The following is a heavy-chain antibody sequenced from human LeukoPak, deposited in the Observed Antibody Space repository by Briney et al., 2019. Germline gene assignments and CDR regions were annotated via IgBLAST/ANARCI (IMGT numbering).Heavy chain of an antibody. CDR2: INHSGSP. CDR1: GGSLSGYY. V-gene: IGHV4-34*01. J-gene: IGHJ6*02. CDR3: ARMPLFSQSTYGSYLYGLDV. Sequence: SETLSLTCAVDGGSLSGYYWSWIRQPPGKGLEWIGQINHSGSPNYNPSLKSRGTISVDTSKNQFSLKLTSVTAADTAVYYCARMPLFSQSTYGSYLYGLDVWGHGNTVSVFS. D-gene: IGHD2/OR15-2a*01.